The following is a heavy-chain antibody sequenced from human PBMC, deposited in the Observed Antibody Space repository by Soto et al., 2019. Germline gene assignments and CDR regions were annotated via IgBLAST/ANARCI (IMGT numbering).Heavy chain of an antibody. Sequence: PGGSLRLSCAASGFTFSSYSMNWVRQAPGKGLEWVSSISSSSSYIYYADSVKGRFTISRDNAKNSLYLQMNSLRAEDTAVYYCARVSGSGSYSWFDPWGQGTLVTVSS. CDR1: GFTFSSYS. V-gene: IGHV3-21*01. CDR2: ISSSSSYI. D-gene: IGHD3-10*01. CDR3: ARVSGSGSYSWFDP. J-gene: IGHJ5*02.